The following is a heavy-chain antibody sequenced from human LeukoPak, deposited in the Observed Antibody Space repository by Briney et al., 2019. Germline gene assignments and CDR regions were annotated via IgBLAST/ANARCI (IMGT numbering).Heavy chain of an antibody. V-gene: IGHV3-74*01. CDR2: IHSDGSST. J-gene: IGHJ1*01. D-gene: IGHD5/OR15-5a*01. Sequence: PGGSLRLPCVASGFTFSSYWMHWVRQASGKGLVWVSRIHSDGSSTNYADSVKGRHTISRDNAKNTLFLQMNSLRAEDTAVYYCARGGSTYFQRWGQGTLVTVSS. CDR1: GFTFSSYW. CDR3: ARGGSTYFQR.